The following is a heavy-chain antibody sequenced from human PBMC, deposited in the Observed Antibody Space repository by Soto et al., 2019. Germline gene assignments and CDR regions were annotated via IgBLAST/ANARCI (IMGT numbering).Heavy chain of an antibody. CDR2: IKQDGSEK. CDR1: GFSFTTYW. CDR3: ARGAKLWFGTNWFDP. J-gene: IGHJ5*02. V-gene: IGHV3-7*03. D-gene: IGHD3-10*01. Sequence: GGSLRLSXAASGFSFTTYWMTWVRQAPGKGLEWVANIKQDGSEKYYVDSVKGRFTVSRDNPKNSMYLQMNSLRVEDTAVYYCARGAKLWFGTNWFDPWGQGTLVPVSS.